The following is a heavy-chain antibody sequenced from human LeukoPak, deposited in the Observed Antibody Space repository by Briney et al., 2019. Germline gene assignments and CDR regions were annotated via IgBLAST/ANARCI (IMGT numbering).Heavy chain of an antibody. CDR3: VPKGTEGY. J-gene: IGHJ4*02. V-gene: IGHV3-64D*06. CDR2: ISPTGGST. CDR1: GFTSSSYW. Sequence: GGSLRLSCAASGFTSSSYWMHWVRQAPGKGLQYVSAISPTGGSTYYADSVKGRFSISRDNSKNTLYLQMSSLRPEDTAVYYCVPKGTEGYWGQGTLVTVSS.